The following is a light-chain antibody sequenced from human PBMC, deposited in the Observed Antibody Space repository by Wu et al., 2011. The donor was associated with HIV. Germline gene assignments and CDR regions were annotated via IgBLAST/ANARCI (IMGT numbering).Light chain of an antibody. Sequence: QSVSSSYIAWYHKKPGQAPRLLIYGASNRAADIPDRFSGSASGTDFTLTISRLEPEDSAVYFCQQYVSSPTFGQGTRLEIK. CDR3: QQYVSSPT. CDR2: GAS. CDR1: QSVSSSY. V-gene: IGKV3-20*01. J-gene: IGKJ5*01.